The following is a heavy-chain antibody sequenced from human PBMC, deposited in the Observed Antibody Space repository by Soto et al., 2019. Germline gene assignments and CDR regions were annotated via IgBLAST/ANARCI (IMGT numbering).Heavy chain of an antibody. Sequence: SPRLSCAAPGFTLKSYAIHLGRQAPGKGLEWVAVISYDGSNKYYADSVRGRFTISRDNSKNTLYLQMNSLRAEDTAVYYCARDPKGSSGYYLPWFDPWGQGTLVTVSS. V-gene: IGHV3-30-3*01. J-gene: IGHJ5*02. D-gene: IGHD3-22*01. CDR3: ARDPKGSSGYYLPWFDP. CDR2: ISYDGSNK. CDR1: GFTLKSYA.